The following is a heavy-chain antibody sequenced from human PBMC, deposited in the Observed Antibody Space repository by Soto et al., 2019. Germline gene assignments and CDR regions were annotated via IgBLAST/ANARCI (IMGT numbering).Heavy chain of an antibody. CDR2: IIPIFGTA. V-gene: IGHV1-69*12. D-gene: IGHD1-26*01. J-gene: IGHJ2*01. CDR1: GGTFSSYT. CDR3: GRGNHRVLQFGYFDL. Sequence: QVQLVQSGAEVKKPGSSVTVSCKASGGTFSSYTISWVRQAPGQGLEWMGGIIPIFGTANYAQKFQGRVTINGDESTSTAYMELSSLRSEDTAVYFCGRGNHRVLQFGYFDLWGRCTLVTVSS.